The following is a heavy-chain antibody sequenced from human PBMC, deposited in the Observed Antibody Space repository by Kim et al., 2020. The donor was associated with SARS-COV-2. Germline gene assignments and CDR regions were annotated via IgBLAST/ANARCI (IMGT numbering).Heavy chain of an antibody. J-gene: IGHJ4*02. Sequence: NTKASPKFQGRVTITRDTSASTAYMELSSLRSEDTAVYYCARSPDLAGDYWGQGTLVTVYS. CDR3: ARSPDLAGDY. CDR2: NT. V-gene: IGHV1-3*01. D-gene: IGHD3-10*01.